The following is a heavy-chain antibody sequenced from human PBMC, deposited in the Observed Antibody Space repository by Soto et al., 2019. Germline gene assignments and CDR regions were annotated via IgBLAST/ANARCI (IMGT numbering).Heavy chain of an antibody. CDR1: GGSISSYY. V-gene: IGHV4-59*01. D-gene: IGHD2-2*01. Sequence: SETLSLTCTVSGGSISSYYWSWIRQPPGKGLEWIGYIYYSGSTNYNPSLKSRVTISVDTSKNQFSLKLSSVTAADTAVYYCARDNIVVVPAAMSYYYYYMDVWGKGTTVTVSS. CDR2: IYYSGST. J-gene: IGHJ6*03. CDR3: ARDNIVVVPAAMSYYYYYMDV.